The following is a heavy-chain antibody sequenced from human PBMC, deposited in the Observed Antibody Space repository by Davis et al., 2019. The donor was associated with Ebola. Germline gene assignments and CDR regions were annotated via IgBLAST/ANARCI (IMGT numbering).Heavy chain of an antibody. V-gene: IGHV3-66*01. CDR1: GLTVSSTY. CDR3: ARGGLQLFDY. D-gene: IGHD5-18*01. CDR2: IYSGGST. Sequence: GESLKISCAASGLTVSSTYMSWVRQAPGKGLEWVAVIYSGGSTYYADSVKGRFTISRDNSKNMLYVQMNSLRAEDTAVYYCARGGLQLFDYWGQGTLVTVSS. J-gene: IGHJ4*02.